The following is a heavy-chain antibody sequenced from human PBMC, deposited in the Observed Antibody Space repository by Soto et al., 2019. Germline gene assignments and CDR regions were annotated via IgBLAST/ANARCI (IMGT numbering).Heavy chain of an antibody. V-gene: IGHV3-23*01. CDR2: ISGSGGST. D-gene: IGHD2-21*02. CDR1: GFTFSSYA. J-gene: IGHJ4*02. CDR3: AKILISDIVVVTAISPFDY. Sequence: GGSLRLSCAASGFTFSSYAMSWVRQAPGKGLEWVSAISGSGGSTYYADSVKGRFTISRDNSKNTLYLQMNSLRAEDTAVYYCAKILISDIVVVTAISPFDYWGQGTLVTVSS.